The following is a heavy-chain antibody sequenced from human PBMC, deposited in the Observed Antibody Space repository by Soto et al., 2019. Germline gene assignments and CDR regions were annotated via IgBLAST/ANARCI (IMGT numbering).Heavy chain of an antibody. J-gene: IGHJ4*02. CDR1: GFTFSSYG. D-gene: IGHD6-13*01. CDR3: AVIAAASKTDFDY. CDR2: IWYDGSNK. Sequence: QVQLVKSGGGVVQPGRSLRLSCAASGFTFSSYGMHWVRQAPGKGLEWVAVIWYDGSNKYYADSVKGGFTISRDNSRNTLYLQMISLRAEDTAVYYCAVIAAASKTDFDYWGQGTLVTVSS. V-gene: IGHV3-33*01.